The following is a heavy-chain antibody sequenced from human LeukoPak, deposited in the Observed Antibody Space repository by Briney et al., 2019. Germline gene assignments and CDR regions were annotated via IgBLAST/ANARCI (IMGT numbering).Heavy chain of an antibody. CDR2: IYSGGST. Sequence: GGSLRLSCAASGFTFSSYAMSWVRQAPGKGLEWVSVIYSGGSTYYADSVKGRFTISRDNSKNTLYLQMNSLRAEDTAVYYCARVSAAHFDYWGQGTLVTVSS. CDR3: ARVSAAHFDY. CDR1: GFTFSSYA. D-gene: IGHD2-2*01. J-gene: IGHJ4*02. V-gene: IGHV3-66*01.